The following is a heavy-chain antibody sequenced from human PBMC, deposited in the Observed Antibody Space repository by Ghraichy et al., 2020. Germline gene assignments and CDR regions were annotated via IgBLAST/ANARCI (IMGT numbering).Heavy chain of an antibody. Sequence: GGSLRLSCAASGFTFSSYGMHWVRQAPGKGLEWVAVIWYDGSNKYYADSVKGRFTISRDNSKNTLYLQMNSLRAEDTAVYYCARGEEAIFGVVITNWFDPWGQGTLVTVSS. CDR1: GFTFSSYG. J-gene: IGHJ5*02. CDR2: IWYDGSNK. D-gene: IGHD3-3*01. V-gene: IGHV3-33*01. CDR3: ARGEEAIFGVVITNWFDP.